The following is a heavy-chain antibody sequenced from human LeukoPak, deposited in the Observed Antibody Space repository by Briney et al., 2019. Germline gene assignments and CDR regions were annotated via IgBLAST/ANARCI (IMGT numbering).Heavy chain of an antibody. CDR1: GGSISTYY. CDR3: ARVERITMVRGVITEYFQH. D-gene: IGHD3-10*01. V-gene: IGHV4-59*08. Sequence: SETLSLTYTVSGGSISTYYWNWIRQPPGKGLEWIGYIYYSGSTNYNPSLKSRVTISVDTSKNQFSLKLSSVTAADTAVYYCARVERITMVRGVITEYFQHWGQGTLVTVSS. CDR2: IYYSGST. J-gene: IGHJ1*01.